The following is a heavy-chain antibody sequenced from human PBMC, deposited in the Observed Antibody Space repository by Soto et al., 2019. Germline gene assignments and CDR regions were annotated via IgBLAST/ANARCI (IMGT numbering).Heavy chain of an antibody. CDR1: GFTFSDHA. CDR2: ISWDSGIR. V-gene: IGHV3-9*01. J-gene: IGHJ4*02. D-gene: IGHD3-3*01. CDR3: AKDYNNYWSGYYAH. Sequence: GGSLRLSCAASGFTFSDHAMHWVRQAPGKGLEWVSSISWDSGIREYADSVKGRFTTSRDNAKNSLYLEMNSLRADDTALYYCAKDYNNYWSGYYAHWGQGTPVTVSS.